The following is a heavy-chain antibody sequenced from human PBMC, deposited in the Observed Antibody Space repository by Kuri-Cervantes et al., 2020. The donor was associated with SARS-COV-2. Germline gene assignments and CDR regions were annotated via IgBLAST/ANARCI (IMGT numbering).Heavy chain of an antibody. CDR2: IYTSGST. CDR3: ARQGGIAARLYAFDI. Sequence: SETLSLTCTVSGGSISSGSYYWSWIRQPAGKGLEWIGRIYTSGSTNYNPSLKSRVTISVDTSKNQFSLKLSSVTAADTAVYYCARQGGIAARLYAFDIWGQGTMVTVSS. D-gene: IGHD6-6*01. V-gene: IGHV4-61*02. CDR1: GGSISSGSYY. J-gene: IGHJ3*02.